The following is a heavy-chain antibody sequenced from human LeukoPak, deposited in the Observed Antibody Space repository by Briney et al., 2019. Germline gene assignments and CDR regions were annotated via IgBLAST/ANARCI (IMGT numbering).Heavy chain of an antibody. CDR3: ARDYEQQLANWFDP. J-gene: IGHJ5*02. V-gene: IGHV1-18*01. D-gene: IGHD6-13*01. Sequence: ASVKVSCKASGYTSTSYGISWVRQAPGQGLEWMGWISAYNGNTNYAQKLQGRVTMTTDTSTSTAYMELRSLRSDDTAVYYCARDYEQQLANWFDPWGQGTLVTVSS. CDR1: GYTSTSYG. CDR2: ISAYNGNT.